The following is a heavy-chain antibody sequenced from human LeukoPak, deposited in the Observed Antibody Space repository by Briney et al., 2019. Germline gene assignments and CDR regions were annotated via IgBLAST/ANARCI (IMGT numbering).Heavy chain of an antibody. V-gene: IGHV3-7*01. D-gene: IGHD3-10*01. CDR1: GFTFSSYW. CDR3: VRDRSRFFDI. Sequence: GGSLRLSCVASGFTFSSYWMPWVRQAPGKGLEWVANIKEDGSEKYYVDSVKGRFTISRDNAKNLLYLQMNSLRAEDTAVYYCVRDRSRFFDIWGQGTMVIVSS. J-gene: IGHJ3*02. CDR2: IKEDGSEK.